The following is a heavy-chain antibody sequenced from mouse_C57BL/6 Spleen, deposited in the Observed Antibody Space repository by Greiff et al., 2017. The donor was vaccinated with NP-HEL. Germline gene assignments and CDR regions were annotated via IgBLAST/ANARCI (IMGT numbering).Heavy chain of an antibody. D-gene: IGHD1-1*01. Sequence: QVQLKESGPELVKPGASVKISCKASGYAFSSSWMNWVKQRPGKGLEWIGRIYPGDGDTNYNGKFKGKATLTADKSSSTAYMQLSSLTSEDSAVYFCARDYYGSIGYWGQGTTLTVSS. CDR1: GYAFSSSW. V-gene: IGHV1-82*01. CDR2: IYPGDGDT. CDR3: ARDYYGSIGY. J-gene: IGHJ2*01.